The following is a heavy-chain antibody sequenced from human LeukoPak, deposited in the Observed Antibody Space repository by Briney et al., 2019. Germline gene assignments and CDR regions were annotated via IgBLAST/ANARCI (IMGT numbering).Heavy chain of an antibody. J-gene: IGHJ4*02. CDR1: GFTFSSYG. V-gene: IGHV3-30*02. D-gene: IGHD3-3*01. CDR3: AKDQGFLELSSHIDY. CDR2: IRYDGSNK. Sequence: PGGSLRLSCAASGFTFSSYGMHWVRQAPGKGLEWVAFIRYDGSNKYYADSVKGRFTISRDNSKNTLYLQMNSLRAEDTAVYYCAKDQGFLELSSHIDYLGQGTLVTVSS.